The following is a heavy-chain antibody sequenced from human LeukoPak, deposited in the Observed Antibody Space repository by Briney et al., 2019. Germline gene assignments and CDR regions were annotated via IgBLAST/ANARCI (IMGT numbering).Heavy chain of an antibody. V-gene: IGHV4-39*07. Sequence: SETLSLTCTVSGGSISSSSYYWGWIRQPPGKGLEWIGSIYYSGSTYYNPSLKSRVTISVDTSKNQFSLQLNSVTPEDTAVYYCARDAGPGYYGMDVWGQGTTVTVSS. CDR1: GGSISSSSYY. CDR3: ARDAGPGYYGMDV. J-gene: IGHJ6*02. CDR2: IYYSGST.